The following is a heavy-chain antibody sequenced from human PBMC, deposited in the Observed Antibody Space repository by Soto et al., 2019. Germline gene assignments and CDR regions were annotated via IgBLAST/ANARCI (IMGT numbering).Heavy chain of an antibody. Sequence: PGGSLRPSWAGSGSTFSTYWMHWVRQAPGKGLVWVSRINSDGTITTYADSVKGRFTVSRDNARNTVYLQMNSLRAEDTAVYYCGRDRWGLVDPWGQGTLVTVSS. CDR1: GSTFSTYW. V-gene: IGHV3-74*01. CDR3: GRDRWGLVDP. D-gene: IGHD7-27*01. J-gene: IGHJ5*02. CDR2: INSDGTIT.